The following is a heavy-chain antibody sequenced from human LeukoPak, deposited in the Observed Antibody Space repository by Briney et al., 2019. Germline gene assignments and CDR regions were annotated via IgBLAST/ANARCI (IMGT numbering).Heavy chain of an antibody. J-gene: IGHJ4*02. V-gene: IGHV4-4*02. CDR3: ARAFLVGYSPEEYFFDY. Sequence: PSETLSLTCAVSGGSISSSNWWGWVRQPPGRGLECIGEIHHSGTTNYNPSLKSRVTISVDKSKNQFSLKLNSVTAADTAVYYCARAFLVGYSPEEYFFDYWGQGTLVTVSS. CDR1: GGSISSSNW. CDR2: IHHSGTT. D-gene: IGHD2-15*01.